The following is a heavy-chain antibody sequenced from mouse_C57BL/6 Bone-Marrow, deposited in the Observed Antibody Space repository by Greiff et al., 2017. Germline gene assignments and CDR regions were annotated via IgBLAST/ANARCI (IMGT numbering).Heavy chain of an antibody. D-gene: IGHD1-1*01. CDR1: GFTFSDYG. J-gene: IGHJ2*01. V-gene: IGHV5-17*01. CDR2: ISSGSSTI. CDR3: ARSFYGSSYHFDY. Sequence: EVMLVESGGGLVKPGGSLKLSCAASGFTFSDYGMHWVRQAPETGLEWVAYISSGSSTIYYADTVKGRFTISRDNAKNTLFLQMTSLRSEDTAMYYCARSFYGSSYHFDYWGQGTTLTVSS.